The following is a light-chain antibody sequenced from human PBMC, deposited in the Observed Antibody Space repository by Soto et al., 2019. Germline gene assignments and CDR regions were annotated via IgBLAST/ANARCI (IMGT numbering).Light chain of an antibody. V-gene: IGLV2-18*02. CDR2: DVS. CDR1: GSDVGSYNR. CDR3: SSYTSSNTYV. J-gene: IGLJ1*01. Sequence: QSALTQPPSVSGSPGQSVTISCTGTGSDVGSYNRVSWYQQPPGTAPKLMIYDVSNRPSGVPDRFSGSKSGNTASLTISGLQAEDEDDYYCSSYTSSNTYVFGTGTKLTVL.